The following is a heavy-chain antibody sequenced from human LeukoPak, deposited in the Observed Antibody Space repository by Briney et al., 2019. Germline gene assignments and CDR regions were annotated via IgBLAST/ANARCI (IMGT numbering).Heavy chain of an antibody. J-gene: IGHJ4*02. Sequence: PGGSLRLSCAASGFTFSSYAMSWVRQAPGKGLEWVSAISGSGGSTYYADSVKGRFTISRDYSKNTLNLQMNSLRAEDTAVYYCASRPRDAAALDYWGQGTLVTVSS. CDR2: ISGSGGST. V-gene: IGHV3-23*01. CDR3: ASRPRDAAALDY. CDR1: GFTFSSYA. D-gene: IGHD6-13*01.